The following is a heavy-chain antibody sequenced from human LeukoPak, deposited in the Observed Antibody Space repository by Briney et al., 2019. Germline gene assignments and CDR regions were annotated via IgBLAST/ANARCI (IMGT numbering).Heavy chain of an antibody. CDR3: ERDTYYYDSSGYFGAFDI. V-gene: IGHV3-48*03. J-gene: IGHJ3*02. CDR1: GFTFSSYE. CDR2: ISSSCSTI. D-gene: IGHD3-22*01. Sequence: GGFLRLSCAASGFTFSSYEMNWVRQAPGKGLESVSYISSSCSTIYYADFAKGRFTTSSDNAKNSLYLQMNSLRAEDTAVYYCERDTYYYDSSGYFGAFDICGQGTMVTVSS.